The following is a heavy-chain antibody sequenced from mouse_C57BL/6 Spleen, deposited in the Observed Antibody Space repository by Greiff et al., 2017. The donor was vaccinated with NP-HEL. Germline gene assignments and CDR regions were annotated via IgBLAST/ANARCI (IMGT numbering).Heavy chain of an antibody. CDR1: GYTLTSYW. Sequence: QVQLPQSGAEMAKPGASVKLSCKASGYTLTSYWMHRVKQRPGQGLEWIGYINPSRGYTKYNQKFKDKATLTADKSSSTAYMQLSSLTYEDSAVYYCARRYDEDWYFDVWGTGTTVTVSS. CDR3: ARRYDEDWYFDV. D-gene: IGHD2-14*01. J-gene: IGHJ1*03. V-gene: IGHV1-7*01. CDR2: INPSRGYT.